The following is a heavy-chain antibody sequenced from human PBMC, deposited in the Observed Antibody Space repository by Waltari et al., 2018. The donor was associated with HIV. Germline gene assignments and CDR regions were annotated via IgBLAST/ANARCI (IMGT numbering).Heavy chain of an antibody. CDR1: GYTFTAYY. Sequence: QLQLVQSGAEVKKPGASVKVSCKASGYTFTAYYMLWVRQALGQGLEWMGWINPNSGGTNYAQKFQGRVTMTRDTSISTAYMELNRLRSDDTAVYYCARVKAVTGFLGYFQHWGLGTLVTVSS. D-gene: IGHD6-19*01. V-gene: IGHV1-2*02. CDR2: INPNSGGT. J-gene: IGHJ1*01. CDR3: ARVKAVTGFLGYFQH.